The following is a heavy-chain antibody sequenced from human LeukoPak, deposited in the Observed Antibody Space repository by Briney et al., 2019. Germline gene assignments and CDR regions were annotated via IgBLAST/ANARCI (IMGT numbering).Heavy chain of an antibody. D-gene: IGHD6-19*01. J-gene: IGHJ4*02. V-gene: IGHV4-30-4*08. CDR2: IYYSGNT. Sequence: SETLSLTRTVSGGSISSGDYYWTWIRQPPGKGLEWIGYIYYSGNTYYNPSLKSRVTISLDTSKNQFSLRLSSVTAADTAMYYCAIDISGRGGGLFWGQGSMVTVSS. CDR3: AIDISGRGGGLF. CDR1: GGSISSGDYY.